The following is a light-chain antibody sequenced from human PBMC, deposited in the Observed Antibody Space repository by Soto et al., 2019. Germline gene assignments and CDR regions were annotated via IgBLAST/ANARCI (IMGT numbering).Light chain of an antibody. Sequence: DIVMTQSPATLSVSPGERATLSCRASQRVSRDLAWYQQRPGQAPRLLIYGASTRATGIPARFSGSGSGTEFTLTISSLQSEDFAVYFCQQYNNWPPLTFGGGTKVVIK. CDR1: QRVSRD. J-gene: IGKJ4*01. V-gene: IGKV3-15*01. CDR2: GAS. CDR3: QQYNNWPPLT.